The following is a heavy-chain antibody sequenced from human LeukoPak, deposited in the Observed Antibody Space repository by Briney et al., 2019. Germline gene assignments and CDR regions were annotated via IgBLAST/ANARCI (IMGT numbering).Heavy chain of an antibody. CDR3: ATDIAAAGPNAFDY. Sequence: ASVKVSCKASGYTFTSYGLSWVRQAPGQGLDWMGWISAYNGNTNYAQKLQGRVTMTTDTSTSTAYMELRSLRSDDTAVYYCATDIAAAGPNAFDYWGQGTLVTVSS. CDR2: ISAYNGNT. V-gene: IGHV1-18*01. J-gene: IGHJ4*02. CDR1: GYTFTSYG. D-gene: IGHD6-13*01.